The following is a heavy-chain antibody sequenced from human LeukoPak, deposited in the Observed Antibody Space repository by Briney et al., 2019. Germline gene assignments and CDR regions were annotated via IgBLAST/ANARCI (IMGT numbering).Heavy chain of an antibody. CDR3: AKDRSDFWSGYYTFYFDY. V-gene: IGHV3-23*01. CDR2: IGGSGGST. Sequence: GGSLRLSCAASGFTFSSYAMSWVRQAPGKGLEWVSAIGGSGGSTYYADSVKGRFTISRDNSKNTLYLQMNSLRAEDTAVYYCAKDRSDFWSGYYTFYFDYWGQGTLVTVSS. D-gene: IGHD3-3*01. J-gene: IGHJ4*02. CDR1: GFTFSSYA.